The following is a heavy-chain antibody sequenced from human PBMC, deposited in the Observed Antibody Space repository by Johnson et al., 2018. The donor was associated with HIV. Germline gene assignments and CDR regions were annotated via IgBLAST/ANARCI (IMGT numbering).Heavy chain of an antibody. J-gene: IGHJ3*02. CDR1: GFTVSSSY. CDR2: IGSAGDT. CDR3: ARGINTVTTSGDAFDI. V-gene: IGHV3-53*01. D-gene: IGHD4-11*01. Sequence: VQLVESGGGLIQPGGSLRLSCAASGFTVSSSYMSWVRQAPGKGLEWVSVIGSAGDTYYPGSVTGRFTISRENAKNSLYLQMNSLRAEDTALYYCARGINTVTTSGDAFDIWGQGTMVTVSS.